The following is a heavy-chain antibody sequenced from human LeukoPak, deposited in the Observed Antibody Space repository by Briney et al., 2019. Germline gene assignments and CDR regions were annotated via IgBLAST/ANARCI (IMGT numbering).Heavy chain of an antibody. CDR3: TKWGDYGGLTGYYGSDC. CDR2: ITGSGGST. CDR1: GFTFSSYA. J-gene: IGHJ4*02. D-gene: IGHD3-9*01. V-gene: IGHV3-23*01. Sequence: QPGASLRLSCAASGFTFSSYAMSWVRQAPGKGLEWVSSITGSGGSTWYADSVKGHFTISRDNSKNTLYLQMNSLGAEDTAVYYRTKWGDYGGLTGYYGSDCWGQGTLVTVSS.